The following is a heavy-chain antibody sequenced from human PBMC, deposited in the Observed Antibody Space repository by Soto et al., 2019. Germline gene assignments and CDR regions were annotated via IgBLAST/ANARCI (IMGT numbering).Heavy chain of an antibody. J-gene: IGHJ4*02. Sequence: EVQLVESGGGLVKPGGSLRLSCAASGFTFTNYNMNWVRQAPGKGLEWVSCISSSRSDIYYADSVKGRFTISIDNAKNSLYLQMNSLRAEDTAIYYCARDNGRGSSTSYYFDYWGQGTLVTVSS. CDR2: ISSSRSDI. V-gene: IGHV3-21*01. CDR1: GFTFTNYN. CDR3: ARDNGRGSSTSYYFDY. D-gene: IGHD2-8*01.